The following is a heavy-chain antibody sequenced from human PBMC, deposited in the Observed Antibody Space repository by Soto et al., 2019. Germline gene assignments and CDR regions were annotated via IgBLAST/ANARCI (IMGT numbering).Heavy chain of an antibody. CDR1: GFTFSSYA. Sequence: PGGSLRLSCAASGFTFSSYAMSWVRQAPGKGLEWVSAISGSGGSTYYADSVKGRFTISRDNSKNTLYLQMNSLRAEDTAVYYCAKDRTHHSSGWYNADYWGQGTLVTSPQ. CDR3: AKDRTHHSSGWYNADY. D-gene: IGHD6-19*01. CDR2: ISGSGGST. J-gene: IGHJ4*02. V-gene: IGHV3-23*01.